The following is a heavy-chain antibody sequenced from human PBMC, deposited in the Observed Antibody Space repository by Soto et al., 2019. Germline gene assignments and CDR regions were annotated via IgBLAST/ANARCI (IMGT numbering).Heavy chain of an antibody. J-gene: IGHJ4*02. V-gene: IGHV3-53*01. CDR3: ATTTEFFYYFDS. CDR2: IYSGGTT. CDR1: GFTVSSKY. D-gene: IGHD3-10*01. Sequence: EVQLVESGGGLIQPGGSLRLSCAASGFTVSSKYMIWVRQAPGMGLEWVSFIYSGGTTYYADSVKGRFTVSRDNSKNTLYLQMSSLRADDTAVYYCATTTEFFYYFDSWGQVTLVTGSS.